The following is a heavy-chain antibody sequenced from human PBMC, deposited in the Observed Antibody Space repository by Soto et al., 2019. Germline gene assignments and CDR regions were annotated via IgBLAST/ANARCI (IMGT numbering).Heavy chain of an antibody. CDR2: INHSGST. D-gene: IGHD6-13*01. J-gene: IGHJ5*02. Sequence: PPETLSLPSAVYGGSFSVDYWSWSRQPPGKGLEWIWEINHSGSTNYNPSLKSRLTISVDTSKNQFSLKLSSVTAADTAVYYCARGRVEAAAGQNWFDPWGQGTLVTVSS. V-gene: IGHV4-34*01. CDR3: ARGRVEAAAGQNWFDP. CDR1: GGSFSVDY.